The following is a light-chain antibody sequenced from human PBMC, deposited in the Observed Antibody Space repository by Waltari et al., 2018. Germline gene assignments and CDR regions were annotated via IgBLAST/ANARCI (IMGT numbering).Light chain of an antibody. CDR1: ELPKQY. CDR3: QSADSTNTYWV. V-gene: IGLV3-25*03. J-gene: IGLJ2*01. Sequence: SYELTQPPSVSVSPGQTARITCSGDELPKQYAFWYRQKPGQAPELLINKDTERPSGIPERVSASSSGKTVTLTITGVQPEDEADYYCQSADSTNTYWVFGGGTKLTVL. CDR2: KDT.